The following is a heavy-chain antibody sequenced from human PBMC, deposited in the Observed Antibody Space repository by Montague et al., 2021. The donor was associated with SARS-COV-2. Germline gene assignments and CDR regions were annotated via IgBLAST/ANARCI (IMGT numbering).Heavy chain of an antibody. CDR1: GFTFSSYG. Sequence: SLRLSCAASGFTFSSYGMHWVRQAPGKGLEWVAVISYDESNKYYADSVKGRFTISRDNSKNTLYLQMNSLRAEDTAVYYCARDLTYYDILTGYFAESPHYYYYYGMDVWGQGTTVTVSS. CDR3: ARDLTYYDILTGYFAESPHYYYYYGMDV. CDR2: ISYDESNK. V-gene: IGHV3-33*05. J-gene: IGHJ6*02. D-gene: IGHD3-9*01.